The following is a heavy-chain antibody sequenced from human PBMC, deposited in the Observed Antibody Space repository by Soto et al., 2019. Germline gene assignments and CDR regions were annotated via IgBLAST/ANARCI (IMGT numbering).Heavy chain of an antibody. D-gene: IGHD6-6*01. J-gene: IGHJ6*02. CDR2: IHSSGST. Sequence: QVQLQESGPGLVKPSATLSLTCAVSGGSISAHYWTWIRQPAGKGLEWIGRIHSSGSTKYNPSLKSRVTMSVDTAKNQFSVTLTSVTAADTAMYYCAREEQLGLYYYYVMDVWGQGTAVTVSS. CDR1: GGSISAHY. V-gene: IGHV4-4*07. CDR3: AREEQLGLYYYYVMDV.